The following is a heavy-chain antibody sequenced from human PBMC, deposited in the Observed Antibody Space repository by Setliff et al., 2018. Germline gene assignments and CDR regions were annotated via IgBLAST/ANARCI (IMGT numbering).Heavy chain of an antibody. CDR2: INPSGGGT. J-gene: IGHJ4*02. Sequence: ASVKVSCKASGYTLIYYYIHWVRQAPGQGLEWMGLINPSGGGTIYARKFQGRVTMARETSTSTVYMELRSLTSDDTAVYYCTRSRAPSVVLAADFDFWGQGTPVTVSS. D-gene: IGHD2-21*01. CDR3: TRSRAPSVVLAADFDF. CDR1: GYTLIYYY. V-gene: IGHV1-46*01.